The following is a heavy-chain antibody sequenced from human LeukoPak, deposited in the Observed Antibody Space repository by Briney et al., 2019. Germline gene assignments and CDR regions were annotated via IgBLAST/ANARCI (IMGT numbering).Heavy chain of an antibody. J-gene: IGHJ3*02. CDR3: ARLYSSSWEDAFDI. CDR1: GGSISSYY. D-gene: IGHD6-13*01. V-gene: IGHV4-59*08. CDR2: IYYSGST. Sequence: PSETLSLTCTVSGGSISSYYWSWIRQPPGKGLEWIGYIYYSGSTNYNPSLKSRVTISVDTSKNQFSLKLSSVTAADTAVYYCARLYSSSWEDAFDIWGQGTMVTVSS.